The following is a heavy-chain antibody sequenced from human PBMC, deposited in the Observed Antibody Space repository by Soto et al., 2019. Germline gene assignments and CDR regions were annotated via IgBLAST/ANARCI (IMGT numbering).Heavy chain of an antibody. D-gene: IGHD3-9*01. V-gene: IGHV1-69*06. J-gene: IGHJ6*02. CDR3: ARDTVLRYFDWGYYYGMDV. Sequence: ASVKVSCKASGGTFSSYAISWVRQAPGRGLEWMGGIIPIFGTANYAQKFQGRVTITADKSTSTAYMELSSLRSEDTAVYYCARDTVLRYFDWGYYYGMDVWGQGTTVTVSS. CDR1: GGTFSSYA. CDR2: IIPIFGTA.